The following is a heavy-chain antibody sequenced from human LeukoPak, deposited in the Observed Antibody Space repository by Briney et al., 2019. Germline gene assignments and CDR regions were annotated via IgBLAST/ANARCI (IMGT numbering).Heavy chain of an antibody. CDR1: GYSISSGYY. V-gene: IGHV4-38-2*02. CDR2: IYHSGST. Sequence: SETLSLTCTVSGYSISSGYYWGWIRQPPGKRLEWIGSIYHSGSTYYNPSLKSRVTISVDTSKNQFSLKLSSVTAADTAVYYCARRYYYYYYMDVWGKGTTVTVSS. J-gene: IGHJ6*03. CDR3: ARRYYYYYYMDV.